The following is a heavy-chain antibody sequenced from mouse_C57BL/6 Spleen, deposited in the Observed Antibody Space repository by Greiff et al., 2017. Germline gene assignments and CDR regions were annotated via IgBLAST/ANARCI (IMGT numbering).Heavy chain of an antibody. D-gene: IGHD1-1*01. CDR1: GYTFTSYG. Sequence: VQLKQSGAELVRPGSSVKMSCKTSGYTFTSYGINWVKQRPGQGLEWIGYIYIGNGYTEYNEKFQGKATLTSDTSSSAAYMQLSSLTSEDSAIYVCARNHYGSSRGYAMDYWGQGTSGTVSS. CDR3: ARNHYGSSRGYAMDY. J-gene: IGHJ4*01. V-gene: IGHV1-58*01. CDR2: IYIGNGYT.